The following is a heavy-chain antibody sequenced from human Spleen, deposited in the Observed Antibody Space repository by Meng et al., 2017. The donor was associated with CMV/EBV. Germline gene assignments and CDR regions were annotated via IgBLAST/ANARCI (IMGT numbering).Heavy chain of an antibody. V-gene: IGHV4-31*02. CDR2: IYYSGST. Sequence: SGGYYWSWISQHPGKGLEWIGYIYYSGSTYYNPSLKSRVTISVDTSKNQFSLKLSSVTAADTAVYYCAREGYYYDSSGYYFRLLDYWGQGTLVTVSS. D-gene: IGHD3-22*01. CDR3: AREGYYYDSSGYYFRLLDY. J-gene: IGHJ4*02. CDR1: SGGYY.